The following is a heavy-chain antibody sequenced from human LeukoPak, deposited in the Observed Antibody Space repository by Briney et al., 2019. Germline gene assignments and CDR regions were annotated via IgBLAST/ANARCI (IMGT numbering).Heavy chain of an antibody. CDR3: AKSRSIAGYCSSTSCLHHFDY. CDR1: GFTFSSYA. Sequence: GGSLRLSCAASGFTFSSYAMSWVRQAPGKGLEWVSAISGSGGSTYYADSVKGRFTISRDNSKNTLYLQMNSLRAEDTAVYYCAKSRSIAGYCSSTSCLHHFDYWGQGTLVTVSS. D-gene: IGHD2-2*03. CDR2: ISGSGGST. J-gene: IGHJ4*02. V-gene: IGHV3-23*01.